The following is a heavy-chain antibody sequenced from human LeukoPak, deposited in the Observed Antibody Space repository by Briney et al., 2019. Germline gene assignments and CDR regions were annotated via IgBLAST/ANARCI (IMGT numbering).Heavy chain of an antibody. Sequence: SETLSLTCTVSGDSISTYFWSWIRQPPGKGLQWIGYIYYSGSTNYNPSLKSRVTISVDPSKNQFSLKLNSVTAADTAVYYCARAGYGDSDFDYWGQGTLVTVSS. CDR2: IYYSGST. CDR1: GDSISTYF. J-gene: IGHJ4*02. D-gene: IGHD4-17*01. V-gene: IGHV4-59*08. CDR3: ARAGYGDSDFDY.